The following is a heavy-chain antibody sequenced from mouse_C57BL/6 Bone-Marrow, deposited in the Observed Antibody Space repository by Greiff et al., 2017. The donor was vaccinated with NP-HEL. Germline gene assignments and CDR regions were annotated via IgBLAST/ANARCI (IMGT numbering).Heavy chain of an antibody. J-gene: IGHJ1*03. CDR2: IDPSDSYT. V-gene: IGHV1-69*01. CDR3: ARDGRYYGSSPWYFDV. Sequence: QVQLQQPGAELVMPGASVKLSCKASGYTFTSYWMHWVKQRPGQGLEWIGEIDPSDSYTNYNQKFKGKSTLTVDKSSSTAYMQLSSLTSEDSAVYYCARDGRYYGSSPWYFDVWGTGTTVTVSS. CDR1: GYTFTSYW. D-gene: IGHD1-1*01.